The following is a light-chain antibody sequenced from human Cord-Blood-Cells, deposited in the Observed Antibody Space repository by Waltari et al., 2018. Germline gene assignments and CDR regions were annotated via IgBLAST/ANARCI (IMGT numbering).Light chain of an antibody. CDR1: SGSIASNY. V-gene: IGLV6-57*01. CDR3: QSYDSSNPWV. J-gene: IGLJ3*02. Sequence: NFMLTQPHSVSESPGKTVTISCTRSSGSIASNYVQWYQQRPGSSPTTVIYEDNKRPSGVPGRVSGSIDSSSNSSSLTISGLKTEDEADYYCQSYDSSNPWVFGGGTKLTVL. CDR2: EDN.